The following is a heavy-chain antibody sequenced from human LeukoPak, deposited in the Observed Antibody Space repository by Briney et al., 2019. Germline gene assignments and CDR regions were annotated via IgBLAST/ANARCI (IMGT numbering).Heavy chain of an antibody. J-gene: IGHJ6*02. CDR2: IYYSGST. CDR3: ARGLLGWYRFRYSCGMDV. Sequence: PSQTLSLTCTVSGGSISSGGYYWSWIRQHPGKGLEGIGYIYYSGSTYYNPSLKSRVTISVDTSTNQFSLKLSSVTAADTAVYYCARGLLGWYRFRYSCGMDVWGQGTTVTVSS. V-gene: IGHV4-31*03. D-gene: IGHD6-19*01. CDR1: GGSISSGGYY.